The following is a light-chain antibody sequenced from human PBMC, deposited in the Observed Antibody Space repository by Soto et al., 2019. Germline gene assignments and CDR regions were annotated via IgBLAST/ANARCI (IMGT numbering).Light chain of an antibody. CDR1: QSISSW. CDR2: DAS. V-gene: IGKV1-5*01. J-gene: IGKJ1*01. CDR3: QQYNSYSPWT. Sequence: DIQMTQSPSSLSASVGDRVTITCRASQSISSWMAWYQQKPGKAPKLLIYDASSLKSGVPLRFSGSGSGTKFTLTISSLQPDDFATYYCQQYNSYSPWTFGQGTKVDIK.